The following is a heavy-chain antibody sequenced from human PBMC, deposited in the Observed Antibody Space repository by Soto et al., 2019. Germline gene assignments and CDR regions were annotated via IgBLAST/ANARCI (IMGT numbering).Heavy chain of an antibody. V-gene: IGHV4-4*07. J-gene: IGHJ6*02. D-gene: IGHD4-17*01. CDR1: GGSISSYY. CDR2: IYTSGST. Sequence: LSLTCTVSGGSISSYYWSWIRQPAGKGLEWIGRIYTSGSTNYNPSLKSRVTMSVDTSKNQFSLKLSSVTAADTAVYYCASTTVGYYYYGMDVWGQGTTVTVSS. CDR3: ASTTVGYYYYGMDV.